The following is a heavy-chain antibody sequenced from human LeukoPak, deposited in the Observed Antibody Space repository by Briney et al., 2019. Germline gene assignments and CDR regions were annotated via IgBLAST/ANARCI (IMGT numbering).Heavy chain of an antibody. CDR3: ATDCSGDRCCSL. D-gene: IGHD2-15*01. V-gene: IGHV3-43*02. Sequence: GGSLRLSCAVSGFTFNHYAMHWLRQAPGKGLEWVSFISGDGGSTYYADSVKGRFTISRDNSKNSLFLQMNSLRLGDTALYYCATDCSGDRCCSLWRQGTLVTVSS. CDR1: GFTFNHYA. CDR2: ISGDGGST. J-gene: IGHJ4*02.